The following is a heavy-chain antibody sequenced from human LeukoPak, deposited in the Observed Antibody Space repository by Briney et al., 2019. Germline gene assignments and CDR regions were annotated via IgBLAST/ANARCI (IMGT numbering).Heavy chain of an antibody. Sequence: GGFLRLSCVASGFTLTNVWMNWVRQAPGKGLEWVSLIYGGGSTYYADSVKGRFTISRDNSKNTLYLQMNSLRAEDTAVYYCARRGDGGRSFDYWGQGTLVTVSS. CDR1: GFTLTNVW. D-gene: IGHD4-23*01. J-gene: IGHJ4*02. CDR2: IYGGGST. CDR3: ARRGDGGRSFDY. V-gene: IGHV3-53*01.